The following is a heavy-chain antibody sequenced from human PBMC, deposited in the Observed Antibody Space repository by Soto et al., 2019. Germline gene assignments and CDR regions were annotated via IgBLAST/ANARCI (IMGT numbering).Heavy chain of an antibody. CDR1: GGSISSGGYY. CDR2: IYYSGST. V-gene: IGHV4-31*03. J-gene: IGHJ3*02. CDR3: QGYYDFWSGYYNDAFDI. D-gene: IGHD3-3*01. Sequence: SETLSLTCTVSGGSISSGGYYWSWIRQHPGKGLEWIGYIYYSGSTYYNPSLKSRVTISVDTSKNQFSLKLSSVTAADTAVYYCQGYYDFWSGYYNDAFDIWGQGTMVTVSS.